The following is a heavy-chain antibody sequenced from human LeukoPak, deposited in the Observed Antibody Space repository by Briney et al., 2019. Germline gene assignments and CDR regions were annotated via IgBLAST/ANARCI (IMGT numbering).Heavy chain of an antibody. CDR2: IYYSGST. CDR3: ARYLAAAGTFPQTVYVYYFDY. J-gene: IGHJ4*02. D-gene: IGHD6-13*01. V-gene: IGHV4-39*01. CDR1: GGSISSSSYY. Sequence: SETLSLTCTVSGGSISSSSYYWGWIRQPPGKGLEWIGSIYYSGSTYYNPSLKSRVTISVDTSKNQFSLKLSSVTAADTAVYYCARYLAAAGTFPQTVYVYYFDYWGQGTLVTVSS.